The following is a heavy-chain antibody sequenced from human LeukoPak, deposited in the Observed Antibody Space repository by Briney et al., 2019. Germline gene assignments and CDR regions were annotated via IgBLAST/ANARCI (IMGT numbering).Heavy chain of an antibody. D-gene: IGHD1-20*01. CDR3: AKGGPYNWNHDY. CDR2: ISGSGGIT. J-gene: IGHJ4*02. V-gene: IGHV3-23*01. Sequence: PGGSLRLSCAASGFTFSSYAMSWVRQAPGKGLEWVSAISGSGGITYYADSGKGRFAISRDNSTTMLYLQMNSLRAEETAVYYCAKGGPYNWNHDYWGKGTLVTVS. CDR1: GFTFSSYA.